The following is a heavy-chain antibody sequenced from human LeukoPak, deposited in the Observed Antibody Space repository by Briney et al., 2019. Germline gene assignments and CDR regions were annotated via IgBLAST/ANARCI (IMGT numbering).Heavy chain of an antibody. J-gene: IGHJ5*02. V-gene: IGHV3-33*01. CDR1: GFTFSYYG. Sequence: GGSLRLSCAAAGFTFSYYGMQWVRQAPGKGLEWVALIWHDGGKRYYADSVKGRFTISRDNSKNTLYLQMTTLRAEDTAVYYCARDADTSEFFSWLDLWGQGTLVTVSS. CDR3: ARDADTSEFFSWLDL. CDR2: IWHDGGKR. D-gene: IGHD3-22*01.